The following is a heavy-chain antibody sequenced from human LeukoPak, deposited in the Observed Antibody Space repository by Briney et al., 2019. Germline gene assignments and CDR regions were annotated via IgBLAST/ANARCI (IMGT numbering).Heavy chain of an antibody. CDR3: ARGRIAARVRFDY. J-gene: IGHJ4*02. CDR1: GGSISSYY. V-gene: IGHV4-59*01. Sequence: SETLSLTCTVSGGSISSYYWSWIRQPPGKGLEWIGYIYYSGSTNYNPSLKSQVTISVDTSKNQFSLKLSSVTAADTAVYYCARGRIAARVRFDYWGQGTLVTVSS. CDR2: IYYSGST. D-gene: IGHD6-6*01.